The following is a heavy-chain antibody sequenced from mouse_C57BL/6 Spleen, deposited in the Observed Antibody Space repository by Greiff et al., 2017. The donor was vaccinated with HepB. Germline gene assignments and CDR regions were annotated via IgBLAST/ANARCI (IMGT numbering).Heavy chain of an antibody. CDR3: ATTMVTTLDY. D-gene: IGHD2-2*01. CDR2: IDPSDSYT. Sequence: QVQLKQPGAELVMPGASVKLSCKASGYTFTSYWMHWVKQRPGQGLEWIGEIDPSDSYTNYNQKFKGKSTLTVDKSSSTAYMQLSSLTSEDSAVYYCATTMVTTLDYWGQGTSVTVSS. CDR1: GYTFTSYW. J-gene: IGHJ4*01. V-gene: IGHV1-69*01.